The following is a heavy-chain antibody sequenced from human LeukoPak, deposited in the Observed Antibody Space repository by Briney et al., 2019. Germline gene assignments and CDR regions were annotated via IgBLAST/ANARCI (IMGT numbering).Heavy chain of an antibody. CDR2: IIPIFGTA. Sequence: ASVKVSCKASGGTFSSYAISWVRQAPGQGLEWMGGIIPIFGTANYAQKFQGRVTITTDESTSTAYMELSSLRSEDTAVYYCATVGLIGDRYYFYMDVWGKGTTVTVSS. V-gene: IGHV1-69*05. CDR3: ATVGLIGDRYYFYMDV. D-gene: IGHD3-3*01. J-gene: IGHJ6*03. CDR1: GGTFSSYA.